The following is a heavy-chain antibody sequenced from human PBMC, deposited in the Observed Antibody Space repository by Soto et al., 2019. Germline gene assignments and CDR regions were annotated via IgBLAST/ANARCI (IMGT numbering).Heavy chain of an antibody. Sequence: GASVKVSCKTSGYTFTAYTIHWVRQAPRQSLEWMGWINAGDGNTRYSQKFQDRVTITRDTSAATAYMELSSLRSEDTAVYYCARVEWRGLFYFAHWGQGTLVTVSS. CDR3: ARVEWRGLFYFAH. V-gene: IGHV1-3*01. CDR1: GYTFTAYT. D-gene: IGHD3-3*01. J-gene: IGHJ4*02. CDR2: INAGDGNT.